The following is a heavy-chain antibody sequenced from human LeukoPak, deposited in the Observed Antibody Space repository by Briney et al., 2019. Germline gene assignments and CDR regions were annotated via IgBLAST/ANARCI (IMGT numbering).Heavy chain of an antibody. D-gene: IGHD4/OR15-4a*01. V-gene: IGHV1-69*04. CDR1: GGTFSSSA. J-gene: IGHJ6*02. CDR2: IIPVLNIT. Sequence: SVKVSCKTSGGTFSSSAITWVRQAPGQGLEWMGRIIPVLNITSYAQKFQGRVTITADTSTSTVYMELSSLRPEETAVYYCARDQGLTAPPPYGLDVWGQGTTVIVSS. CDR3: ARDQGLTAPPPYGLDV.